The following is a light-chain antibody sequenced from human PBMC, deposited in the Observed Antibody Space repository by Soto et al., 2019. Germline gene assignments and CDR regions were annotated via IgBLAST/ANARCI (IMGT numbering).Light chain of an antibody. CDR2: EVS. J-gene: IGLJ1*01. Sequence: QSALTQPASVSGSPGQSITISCTGTSSDVGNYNLVSWYQQYPGKAPKLMIYEVSKRPSGVSNRFSGSKSGNTASLTISGLQAEDEADYYCCSYAGSSTFYVFGTGTNLTVL. CDR1: SSDVGNYNL. CDR3: CSYAGSSTFYV. V-gene: IGLV2-23*02.